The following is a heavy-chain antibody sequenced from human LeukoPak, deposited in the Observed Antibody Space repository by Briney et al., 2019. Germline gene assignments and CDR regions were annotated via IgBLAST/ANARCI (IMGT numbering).Heavy chain of an antibody. CDR2: IYTSESP. CDR1: GGSISSYY. Sequence: SETLSLTCTVSGGSISSYYWSWIRQPAGKGLEWVGRIYTSESPTYNPSLKSRVTMSLDTSKNQFSLKLSSVTAADTAVYYCARVSSSWYQDWYFDLWGRGTLVTVSS. V-gene: IGHV4-4*07. J-gene: IGHJ2*01. D-gene: IGHD6-13*01. CDR3: ARVSSSWYQDWYFDL.